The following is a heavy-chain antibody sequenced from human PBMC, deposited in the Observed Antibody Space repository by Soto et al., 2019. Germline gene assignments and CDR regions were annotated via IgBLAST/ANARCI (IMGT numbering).Heavy chain of an antibody. CDR1: GFTFSTYS. D-gene: IGHD3-10*01. CDR3: ARDRGGELKAFDI. J-gene: IGHJ3*02. Sequence: EVQLVESGGGLVKPGGSLRLSCAASGFTFSTYSMNWVRQAPGKGLEWVSSISSSSSYIYYADSVNGRFTISRDNAKNSLYLQMNSLRAEATAVYYCARDRGGELKAFDIWGQGTMVTVSS. V-gene: IGHV3-21*01. CDR2: ISSSSSYI.